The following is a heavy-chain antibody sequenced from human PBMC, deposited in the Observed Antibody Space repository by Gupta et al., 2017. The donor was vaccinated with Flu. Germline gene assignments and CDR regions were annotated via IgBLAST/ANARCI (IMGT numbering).Heavy chain of an antibody. V-gene: IGHV1-69*01. J-gene: IGHJ4*02. D-gene: IGHD2-15*01. CDR3: VRDRGYYLDYYFDS. Sequence: QVQLVQSGAEVKKPGSSVKVSCKASGGTFSSYAISWVRQAPGQGLEWMGGIIGLFGTTKYAQNFQGRVTITADEFTSTAYMELSSLRSGDTAVYYCVRDRGYYLDYYFDSWGQGTLVTVSS. CDR1: GGTFSSYA. CDR2: IIGLFGTT.